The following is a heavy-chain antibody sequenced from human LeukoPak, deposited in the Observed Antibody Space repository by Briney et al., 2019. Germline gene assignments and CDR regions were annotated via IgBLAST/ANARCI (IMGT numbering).Heavy chain of an antibody. CDR1: GFTFSSYA. Sequence: QPGRSLRLSCAASGFTFSSYAMHWVRQAPGKGLEWVAVISYDGSNKYYADSVKGRFTISRDNSKNTLYLQMNSLRAEDTAVYYCARDLTFGYDSSGTLDYWGQGTLVTVSS. V-gene: IGHV3-30-3*01. CDR2: ISYDGSNK. CDR3: ARDLTFGYDSSGTLDY. D-gene: IGHD3-22*01. J-gene: IGHJ4*02.